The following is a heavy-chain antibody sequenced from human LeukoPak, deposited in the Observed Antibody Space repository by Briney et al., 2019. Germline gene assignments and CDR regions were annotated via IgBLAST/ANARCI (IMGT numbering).Heavy chain of an antibody. D-gene: IGHD3-22*01. V-gene: IGHV3-23*01. CDR3: AKDSDLTYYYDSSGYYWGDLDY. J-gene: IGHJ4*02. CDR2: ISGSGGTA. Sequence: GGSLRLSCAASGFTFSIYAMSWVRKAPGKGLEWVSAISGSGGTAYYADSVKGRFTISRDNSRDTPYLQMNSLRAEDTAVYYCAKDSDLTYYYDSSGYYWGDLDYWGQGTLVTVSS. CDR1: GFTFSIYA.